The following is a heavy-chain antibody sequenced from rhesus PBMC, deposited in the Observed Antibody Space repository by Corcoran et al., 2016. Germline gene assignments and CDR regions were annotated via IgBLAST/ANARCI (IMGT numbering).Heavy chain of an antibody. CDR1: GFTFSDYY. Sequence: EVQLVESGGGLVQPGGSLRLSCAASGFTFSDYYMSWVRQAPGKGQEWVDFIRNKANSGTAEYAASVKCRFTISRDDSKSIASLQMNSLKTEDTAVYYCARGRIAAALFDYWGQGVLVTVSS. CDR2: IRNKANSGTA. CDR3: ARGRIAAALFDY. J-gene: IGHJ4*01. V-gene: IGHV3S22*01. D-gene: IGHD6-31*01.